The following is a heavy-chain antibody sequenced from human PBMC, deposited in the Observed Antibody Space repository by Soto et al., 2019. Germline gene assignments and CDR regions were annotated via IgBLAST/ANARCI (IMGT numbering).Heavy chain of an antibody. CDR1: SDSISSYY. J-gene: IGHJ4*02. Sequence: QVQLQESGPGLVRPSETLSLTCTVSSDSISSYYWIWIRQSPGKGLEWIGYTYYSGNTNYNPSLKSRVTVSGDTSKNQFSLRLSSVTAADTAVYYCARAVGDPLYYLDYWGQGTLVTVSS. CDR3: ARAVGDPLYYLDY. D-gene: IGHD6-19*01. CDR2: TYYSGNT. V-gene: IGHV4-59*08.